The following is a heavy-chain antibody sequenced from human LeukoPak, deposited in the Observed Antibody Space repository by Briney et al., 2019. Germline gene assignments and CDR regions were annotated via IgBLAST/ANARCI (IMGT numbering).Heavy chain of an antibody. J-gene: IGHJ3*02. D-gene: IGHD3-22*01. CDR3: ARTPPPRAYYYDSSGYYDDAFDI. CDR1: GFTFSSYW. CDR2: IKQDGSEK. V-gene: IGHV3-7*01. Sequence: GGSLRLSCAASGFTFSSYWMSWVRQAPGKGLEWVANIKQDGSEKYYVDSVKGRFTISRDNSKNTLYLQMNSLRAEDTAVYYCARTPPPRAYYYDSSGYYDDAFDIWGQGTMVTVSS.